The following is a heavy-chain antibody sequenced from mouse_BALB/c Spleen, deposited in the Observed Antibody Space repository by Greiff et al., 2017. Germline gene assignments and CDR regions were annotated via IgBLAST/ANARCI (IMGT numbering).Heavy chain of an antibody. V-gene: IGHV1S29*02. D-gene: IGHD2-4*01. CDR1: GYTFTDYN. J-gene: IGHJ3*01. CDR3: ARRGSTMITWFAY. Sequence: EVQLQQSGPELVKPGASVKISCKASGYTFTDYNMHWVKQSHGKSLEWIGYIYPYNGGTGYNQKFKSKATLTVDNSSSTAYMELRSLTSEDSAVYYCARRGSTMITWFAYWGQGTLVTVSA. CDR2: IYPYNGGT.